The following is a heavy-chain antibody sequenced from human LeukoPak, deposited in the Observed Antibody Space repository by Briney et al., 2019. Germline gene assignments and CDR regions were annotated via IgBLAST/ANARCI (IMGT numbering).Heavy chain of an antibody. Sequence: PGGSLRLSCAASGFTFSSYSMNWVRQAPGKGLEWVSYISSSSSTIYYADSVKGRFTISRDNAKNSLYLQMNSLRAEDTAVYYCARAFNYYDSSGYFYWGQGTLVTVSS. D-gene: IGHD3-22*01. CDR3: ARAFNYYDSSGYFY. V-gene: IGHV3-48*01. J-gene: IGHJ4*02. CDR1: GFTFSSYS. CDR2: ISSSSSTI.